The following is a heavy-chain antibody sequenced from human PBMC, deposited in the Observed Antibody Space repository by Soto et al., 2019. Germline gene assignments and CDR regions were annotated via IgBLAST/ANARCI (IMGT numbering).Heavy chain of an antibody. CDR3: ARVDDYVWGSYRSYYFDY. V-gene: IGHV1-18*01. D-gene: IGHD3-16*02. CDR1: GYTFTSYG. CDR2: TSAYNGNT. J-gene: IGHJ4*02. Sequence: QVQLVQSGAEVKKPGASVKVSCKASGYTFTSYGISWVRQAPGQGLEWMGWTSAYNGNTNYAQKLQGKVTMTTDTSTSTAYIELRSVRSVDTAVYYCARVDDYVWGSYRSYYFDYWGQGTLVTVSS.